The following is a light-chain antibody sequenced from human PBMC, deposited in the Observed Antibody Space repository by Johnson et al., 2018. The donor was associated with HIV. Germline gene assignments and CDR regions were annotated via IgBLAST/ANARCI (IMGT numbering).Light chain of an antibody. CDR2: DNN. J-gene: IGLJ1*01. Sequence: HSVLTQPPSVSAAPGQKVDISCSGSSSNIESDYVSWYQQLPGTAPKLLIYDNNKRPSGIPDRFSGSKSGTSATLGITGLQTGDEADYYCGTWDSSLSAAVFGTGTKVTVL. CDR1: SSNIESDY. V-gene: IGLV1-51*01. CDR3: GTWDSSLSAAV.